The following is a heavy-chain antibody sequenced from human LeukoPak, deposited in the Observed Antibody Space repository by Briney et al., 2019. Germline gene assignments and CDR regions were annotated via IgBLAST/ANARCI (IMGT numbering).Heavy chain of an antibody. CDR3: ARVRGAHRYSSGWYDY. CDR1: GGSISSYY. J-gene: IGHJ4*02. D-gene: IGHD6-19*01. V-gene: IGHV4-59*01. Sequence: SETLSLTCTVSGGSISSYYWSWIRQPPGKGLEWIGYIYYSGSTNYNPSLKSRVTISVDTSKNQFSLKLSSVTAADTAVYYCARVRGAHRYSSGWYDYWGQGTLVTVSS. CDR2: IYYSGST.